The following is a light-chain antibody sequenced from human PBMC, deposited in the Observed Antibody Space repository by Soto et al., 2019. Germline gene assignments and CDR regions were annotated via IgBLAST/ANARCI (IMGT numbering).Light chain of an antibody. CDR3: NSSTSGSLYV. Sequence: QSVLTQAASVSGSPGQSITISCTGTSSDVGGYNYVSWYQQFPGKVPKLLIYNVSNRPSGVSNRFSASKSGNTASLTISGLQAEDEAHYFCNSSTSGSLYVVGPGTKLTVL. J-gene: IGLJ1*01. CDR2: NVS. V-gene: IGLV2-14*01. CDR1: SSDVGGYNY.